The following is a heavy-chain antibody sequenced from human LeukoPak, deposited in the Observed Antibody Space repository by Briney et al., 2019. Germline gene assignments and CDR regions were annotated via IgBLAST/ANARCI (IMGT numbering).Heavy chain of an antibody. D-gene: IGHD5-24*01. V-gene: IGHV3-23*01. CDR2: ISGGASGGST. Sequence: PGGSLRLSCAASGFTFSSSAMSWVRQAQGQGLEWVSSISGGASGGSTYYADSVKGRFTNSRDNSKNTLYLQMNSLRAEDTAVYYCAKSGYNRFDYWGQGTLVTVSS. J-gene: IGHJ4*02. CDR3: AKSGYNRFDY. CDR1: GFTFSSSA.